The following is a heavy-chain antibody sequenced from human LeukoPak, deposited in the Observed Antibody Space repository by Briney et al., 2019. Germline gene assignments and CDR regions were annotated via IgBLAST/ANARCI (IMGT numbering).Heavy chain of an antibody. CDR3: ARDGGSGIGSHYFDY. D-gene: IGHD3-16*01. V-gene: IGHV3-30-3*01. Sequence: GGSLRLSCAASGFTFSSYAMHWVRQAPGKGLEWVAVISYDGSNKYYADSVKGRFTISRDNSKNTLYPQMNSLRAEDTAVYYCARDGGSGIGSHYFDYWGQGTLVTVSS. CDR2: ISYDGSNK. J-gene: IGHJ4*02. CDR1: GFTFSSYA.